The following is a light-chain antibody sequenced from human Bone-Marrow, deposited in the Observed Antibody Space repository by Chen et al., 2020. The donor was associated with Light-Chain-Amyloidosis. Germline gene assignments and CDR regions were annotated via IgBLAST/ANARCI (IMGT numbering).Light chain of an antibody. Sequence: SYELTQPPSVSVSPGQTVRITCSGDDLPTKYAYWYQQKPGQAPVLVIHRDTERPSGISERFSGSSSGTTATLTISGVQAEDEADYHCQSADSSGTYEVIFGGETKLTVL. CDR2: RDT. CDR3: QSADSSGTYEVI. V-gene: IGLV3-25*03. CDR1: DLPTKY. J-gene: IGLJ2*01.